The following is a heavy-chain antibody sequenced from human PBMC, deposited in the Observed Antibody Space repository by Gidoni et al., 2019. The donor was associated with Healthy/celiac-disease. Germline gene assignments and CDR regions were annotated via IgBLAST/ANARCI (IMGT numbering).Heavy chain of an antibody. Sequence: QVQLVESGGGVVQPGRSLSLPCVASGFTFSSYGMHWVRQAPGKGLEWVAVIWYDGSNKYYAASVKGRFTISRDNSKNTLYLQMNSLRAEDTAVYYCARYPGGYCSGGSCYSPAPSYYHGMDVWGQGTTVTVSS. V-gene: IGHV3-33*01. D-gene: IGHD2-15*01. CDR2: IWYDGSNK. CDR1: GFTFSSYG. CDR3: ARYPGGYCSGGSCYSPAPSYYHGMDV. J-gene: IGHJ6*02.